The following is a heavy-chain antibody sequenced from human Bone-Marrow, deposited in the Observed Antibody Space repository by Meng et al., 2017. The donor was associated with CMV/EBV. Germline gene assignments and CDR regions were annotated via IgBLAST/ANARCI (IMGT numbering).Heavy chain of an antibody. D-gene: IGHD2-2*02. J-gene: IGHJ4*02. CDR1: GFTFSSYS. CDR2: ISSSSSYI. Sequence: GGSLRLSCAASGFTFSSYSMNWVRQAPGKGLEWVSSISSSSSYIYYADSVKGRFTISRDNAKNSLYLQMNSLRAEDTAVYYCARALGYCSSTSCYTFDYWGQGTRVTVSS. CDR3: ARALGYCSSTSCYTFDY. V-gene: IGHV3-21*01.